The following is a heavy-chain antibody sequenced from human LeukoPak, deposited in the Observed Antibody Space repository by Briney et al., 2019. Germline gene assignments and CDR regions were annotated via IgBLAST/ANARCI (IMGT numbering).Heavy chain of an antibody. CDR3: VHGVGYILQH. J-gene: IGHJ4*02. V-gene: IGHV3-74*03. D-gene: IGHD1-26*01. Sequence: QPGGSLRLSCAASGFTFSSSWMHWVRQGPGKGLVWVAHIYVDGSERKYTDSVKGRFTISRDDAKNTVYLQMNSLRVEGTAIYYCVHGVGYILQHWGQGIPVTVSS. CDR2: IYVDGSER. CDR1: GFTFSSSW.